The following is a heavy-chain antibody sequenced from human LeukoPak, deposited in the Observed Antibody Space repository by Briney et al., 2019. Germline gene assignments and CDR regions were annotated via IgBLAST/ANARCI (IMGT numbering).Heavy chain of an antibody. V-gene: IGHV3-23*01. Sequence: GGSLRLSCAASGFTFSSYVMSWVRQAPGKGLEGVSGISGSGGRTYYADSVKGRFTISRDNSKNTLYLQMNSLRVDDTAVYYCVKGSKGGMIVPGERPKYFHHWGQGTLVTVSS. CDR3: VKGSKGGMIVPGERPKYFHH. CDR2: ISGSGGRT. D-gene: IGHD3-10*01. J-gene: IGHJ1*01. CDR1: GFTFSSYV.